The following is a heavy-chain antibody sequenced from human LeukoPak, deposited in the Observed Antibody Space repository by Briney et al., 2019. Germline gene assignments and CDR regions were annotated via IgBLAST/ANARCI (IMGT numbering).Heavy chain of an antibody. CDR2: IY. CDR3: ARHLYDSSGYYYIGGGLFYFDY. V-gene: IGHV4-39*01. D-gene: IGHD3-22*01. J-gene: IGHJ4*02. CDR1: GGSISGSSYY. Sequence: SETLSLTCTVSGGSISGSSYYWGWIRQPPGKGLEWIGNIYYNPSLKSRVTISVDTSKNQFSLKLSSVTAADTAVYYCARHLYDSSGYYYIGGGLFYFDYWGQGTLVTVSS.